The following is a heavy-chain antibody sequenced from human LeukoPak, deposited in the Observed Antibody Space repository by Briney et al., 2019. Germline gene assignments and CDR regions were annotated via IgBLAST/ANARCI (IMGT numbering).Heavy chain of an antibody. CDR1: GFTVSSNY. D-gene: IGHD3-3*01. CDR3: AGGLTIFGVVNPPGFDY. CDR2: IYSGGST. Sequence: GGSLRLSCAASGFTVSSNYMSWVRQAPGKGLEWVSVIYSGGSTYYADSVKGRFTISRDNSKNTLYLQMNSLRAEDTAVYYCAGGLTIFGVVNPPGFDYWGQGTLVTVSS. V-gene: IGHV3-53*01. J-gene: IGHJ4*02.